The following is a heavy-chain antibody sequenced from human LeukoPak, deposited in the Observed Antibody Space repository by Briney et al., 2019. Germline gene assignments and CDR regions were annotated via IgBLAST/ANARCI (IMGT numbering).Heavy chain of an antibody. J-gene: IGHJ6*03. CDR2: IYYSGST. CDR3: ARSTARPEYYYYYMDV. V-gene: IGHV4-59*01. D-gene: IGHD6-6*01. Sequence: SETLSLTCTVSGGSIGSYYWSWIRQPPGKGLEWIGYIYYSGSTNYNPSLKSRVTISVDTSKNQFSLKLSSVTAADTAVYYCARSTARPEYYYYYMDVWGKGTTVTVSS. CDR1: GGSIGSYY.